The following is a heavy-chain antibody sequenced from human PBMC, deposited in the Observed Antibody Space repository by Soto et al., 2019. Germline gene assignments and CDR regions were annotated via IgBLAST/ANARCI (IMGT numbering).Heavy chain of an antibody. J-gene: IGHJ5*02. CDR3: ARGPEAKYNWFDP. CDR2: INAGNGNT. CDR1: GYTFTSYA. Sequence: ASVKVSCKASGYTFTSYAMHWVRQAPGQRLEWMGWINAGNGNTKYSQKFQGRVTITRDTSASTAYMELSSLRSEDTAVYYCARGPEAKYNWFDPWGQGTLVTVSS. V-gene: IGHV1-3*01.